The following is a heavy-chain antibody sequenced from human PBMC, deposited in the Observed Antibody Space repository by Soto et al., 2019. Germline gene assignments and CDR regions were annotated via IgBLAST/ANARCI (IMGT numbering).Heavy chain of an antibody. V-gene: IGHV3-23*01. CDR2: ISGSGGST. CDR3: ATPPKKPPELEQGNDAFDI. J-gene: IGHJ3*02. CDR1: GFTFSSYA. D-gene: IGHD1-1*01. Sequence: GGSLRLSCAASGFTFSSYAMSWVRQAPGKGLEWVSAISGSGGSTYYADSVKGRFTISRDNSKNTLYLQMNSLRAEDTAVYYCATPPKKPPELEQGNDAFDIWGQGTMVTVSS.